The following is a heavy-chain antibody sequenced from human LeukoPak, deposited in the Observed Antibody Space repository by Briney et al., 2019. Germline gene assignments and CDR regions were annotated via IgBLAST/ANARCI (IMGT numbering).Heavy chain of an antibody. Sequence: WVRQPPGKGLEWIGSIYNSESIYSKPSLRSRVTISLDTSTNQFSLKLSSLTAADTALYFCARDRLSVGAFDIWGQGTLVTVSS. J-gene: IGHJ3*02. CDR3: ARDRLSVGAFDI. V-gene: IGHV4-39*07. D-gene: IGHD1-26*01. CDR2: IYNSESI.